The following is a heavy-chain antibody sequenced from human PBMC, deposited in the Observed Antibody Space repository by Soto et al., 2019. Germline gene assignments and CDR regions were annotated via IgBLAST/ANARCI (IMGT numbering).Heavy chain of an antibody. V-gene: IGHV3-23*01. J-gene: IGHJ6*02. Sequence: RLSCAASGFTFSSYAMSWVRQAPGKGLEWVSAISGSGGSTYYADSVKGRFTISRDNSKNTLYLQMNSLRAEDTAVYYCAKDEEAARPAYYYYYGMDVWGQGTTVTVSS. CDR1: GFTFSSYA. CDR2: ISGSGGST. D-gene: IGHD6-6*01. CDR3: AKDEEAARPAYYYYYGMDV.